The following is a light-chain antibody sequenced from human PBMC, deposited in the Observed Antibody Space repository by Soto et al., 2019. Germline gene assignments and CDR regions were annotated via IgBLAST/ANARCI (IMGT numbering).Light chain of an antibody. CDR3: QQIE. V-gene: IGKV1-5*03. Sequence: DIKMTQSPSTLSASVGDRVTITCRASQSISSWLAWYQQKPGKAPKLLIYKASSLESGVPSRFSGSGSGTEFTLTISSLQPDDFATYYCQQIEFGQGTKVDIK. J-gene: IGKJ1*01. CDR1: QSISSW. CDR2: KAS.